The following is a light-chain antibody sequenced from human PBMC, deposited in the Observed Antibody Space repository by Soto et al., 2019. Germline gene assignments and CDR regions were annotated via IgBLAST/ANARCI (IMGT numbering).Light chain of an antibody. CDR1: NIGDKR. Sequence: SYELTQPPSVSLAPEKTTTITCGGNNIGDKRVHWYRQKSGQAPVLLISYDSDRPSGIPERFSGSNSGNTATLTISRVEAGDEADYYCQVWDIMTDNYVFGGGTKLTVL. CDR3: QVWDIMTDNYV. V-gene: IGLV3-21*04. J-gene: IGLJ1*01. CDR2: YDS.